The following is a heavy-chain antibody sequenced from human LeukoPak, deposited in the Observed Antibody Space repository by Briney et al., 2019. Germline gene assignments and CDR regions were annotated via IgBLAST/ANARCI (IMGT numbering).Heavy chain of an antibody. CDR1: GGSINSYY. D-gene: IGHD3-16*02. CDR2: IFSSGNT. V-gene: IGHV4-4*07. Sequence: SETLSLTCTVSGGSINSYYWSWIRQPAGKGLEWIGRIFSSGNTIYNPSLQSRVTMSVDTSRNHFSLKMTSVTAADTAVYYCARDNRSLLDSWGQGILVTVSS. CDR3: ARDNRSLLDS. J-gene: IGHJ4*02.